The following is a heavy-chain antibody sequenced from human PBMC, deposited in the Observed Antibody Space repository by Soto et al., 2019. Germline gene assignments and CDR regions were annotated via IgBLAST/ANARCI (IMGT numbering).Heavy chain of an antibody. D-gene: IGHD3-10*01. J-gene: IGHJ4*02. V-gene: IGHV3-73*01. CDR2: IRTKPNNYAT. CDR3: TRYEIEFSGDY. Sequence: EVQLVESGGGLVQPGGSLKLSCAASGFTFSDSAMHWVRQASGKGLEWVGRIRTKPNNYATTYAASLQGRFTISREDSKNTAYLHMHGLKIEETAMYYCTRYEIEFSGDYWGQRTLVIVSS. CDR1: GFTFSDSA.